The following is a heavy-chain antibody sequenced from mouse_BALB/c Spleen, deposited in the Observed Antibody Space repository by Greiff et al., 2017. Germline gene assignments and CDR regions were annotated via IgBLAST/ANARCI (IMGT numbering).Heavy chain of an antibody. Sequence: EVQVVESGGGLVQPGESLKLSCESNEYEFPSHDMSWVRKTPEKRLELVAAINSDGGSTYYPDTMERRFIISRDNTKKTLYLQMSSLRSEDTALYYCAGLDRYDEGFAYWGQGTLVTVSA. CDR1: EYEFPSHD. D-gene: IGHD2-14*01. J-gene: IGHJ3*01. CDR2: INSDGGST. V-gene: IGHV5-2*01. CDR3: AGLDRYDEGFAY.